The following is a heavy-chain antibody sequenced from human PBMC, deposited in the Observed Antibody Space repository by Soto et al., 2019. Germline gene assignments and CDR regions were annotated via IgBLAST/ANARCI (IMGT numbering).Heavy chain of an antibody. V-gene: IGHV3-72*01. CDR2: TRDKRNSYIT. J-gene: IGHJ4*02. Sequence: GGSLRLSCAASGFSINDHYMDWVRQAPGKGLEWVGRTRDKRNSYITEYAESVRGRFTISRDDSESSLYLQMNSLKTEDTAVYYCVRDSGRGWSNFDYWGQGSLVTVSS. CDR1: GFSINDHY. CDR3: VRDSGRGWSNFDY. D-gene: IGHD6-19*01.